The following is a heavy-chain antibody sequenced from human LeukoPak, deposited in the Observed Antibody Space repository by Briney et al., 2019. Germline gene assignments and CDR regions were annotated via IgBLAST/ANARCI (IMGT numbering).Heavy chain of an antibody. Sequence: ASVKVSCKASGYTFTGYYMHWVRQAPGQGLEWIGWINPNSGGTNYAQKFQGRVTMTRDTSISTAYMELSRLRSDDTAVYYCARETGEIFGVVTNWGQGTLVTVSS. CDR3: ARETGEIFGVVTN. J-gene: IGHJ4*02. V-gene: IGHV1-2*02. CDR2: INPNSGGT. CDR1: GYTFTGYY. D-gene: IGHD3-3*01.